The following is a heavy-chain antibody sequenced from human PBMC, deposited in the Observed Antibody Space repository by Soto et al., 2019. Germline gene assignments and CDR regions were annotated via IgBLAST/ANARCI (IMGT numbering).Heavy chain of an antibody. D-gene: IGHD6-13*01. Sequence: PGGSLRLSCAASGFTFSGYAMSWVRQAPGKGLEWVSAISGSGGSTYYADSVKGRFTISRDNSKNMVYLQMNSLRGEDTAVYYCARDRSRSWAFDYWGQGTLVTVSS. CDR2: ISGSGGST. V-gene: IGHV3-23*01. CDR3: ARDRSRSWAFDY. J-gene: IGHJ4*02. CDR1: GFTFSGYA.